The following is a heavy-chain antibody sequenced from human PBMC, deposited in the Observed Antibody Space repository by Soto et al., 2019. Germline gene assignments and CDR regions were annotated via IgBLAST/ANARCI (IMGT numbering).Heavy chain of an antibody. J-gene: IGHJ2*01. V-gene: IGHV3-73*02. CDR1: GFTFSGSA. Sequence: EVQLVESGGGLVQPGGSLKLSCAASGFTFSGSAMHWVRQASGKGLEWVGRIRSKANNYATAYAASVKGRFTISRDDSKNTAYVQMNSVKAEDTAVYYCTRHALQYCGGDCYLLPYFDLWGRGTLVTVSS. CDR2: IRSKANNYAT. D-gene: IGHD2-21*02. CDR3: TRHALQYCGGDCYLLPYFDL.